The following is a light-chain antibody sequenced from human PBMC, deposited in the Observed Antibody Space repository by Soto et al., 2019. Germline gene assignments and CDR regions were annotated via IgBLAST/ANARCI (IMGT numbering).Light chain of an antibody. V-gene: IGLV2-8*01. CDR3: SSYADSNNLV. CDR2: EVS. Sequence: QSALTQPPSASGSPGQSVTISCTGTSSDVGEYDYVSWYQQHPGKAPKLMIYEVSERPSGVPDRFSGSKSGNTASLTVSGLLAEDEADYYCSSYADSNNLVFGGGTTLTV. J-gene: IGLJ2*01. CDR1: SSDVGEYDY.